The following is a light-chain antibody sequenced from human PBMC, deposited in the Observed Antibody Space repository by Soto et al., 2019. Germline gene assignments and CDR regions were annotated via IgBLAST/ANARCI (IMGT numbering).Light chain of an antibody. CDR1: QYLSTSY. CDR3: HQYAGSPKT. J-gene: IGKJ2*01. Sequence: EIVLTQSPGALSLSPGERVTLLCMASQYLSTSYLAWYQQRPGQAPRLLIYGTSNRAHGLPDRFSGSGSRTDFTLTISRLEPEDLAVYYCHQYAGSPKTFGQGTKLAIK. V-gene: IGKV3-20*01. CDR2: GTS.